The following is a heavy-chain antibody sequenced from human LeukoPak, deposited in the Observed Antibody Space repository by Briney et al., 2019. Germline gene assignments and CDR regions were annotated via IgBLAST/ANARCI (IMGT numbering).Heavy chain of an antibody. V-gene: IGHV3-30*04. Sequence: GGSLRLSCAASGFTFSSYAMHWVRQAPGKGLEWVAVISYDGSNKYYADSVKGRFTISRDNSKNTLYLQMNSLRAEDTAVYYCAGDEDYYDSSGYGYWGQGTLVTVSS. CDR1: GFTFSSYA. J-gene: IGHJ4*02. CDR2: ISYDGSNK. D-gene: IGHD3-22*01. CDR3: AGDEDYYDSSGYGY.